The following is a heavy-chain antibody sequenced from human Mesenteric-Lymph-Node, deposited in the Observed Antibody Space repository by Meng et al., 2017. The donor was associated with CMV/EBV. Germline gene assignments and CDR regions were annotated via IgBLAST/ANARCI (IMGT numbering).Heavy chain of an antibody. CDR3: ARGAGARHIVVVIAMGAFDI. V-gene: IGHV1-46*01. J-gene: IGHJ3*02. CDR2: INPSGGST. CDR1: GYTFTGYY. D-gene: IGHD2-21*01. Sequence: ASVKVSCKASGYTFTGYYMHWVRQAPGQGLEWMGIINPSGGSTSYAQKFQGRVTMTRDTSTSTVYMELSSLRSEDTAVYYCARGAGARHIVVVIAMGAFDIWGQGTMVTVSS.